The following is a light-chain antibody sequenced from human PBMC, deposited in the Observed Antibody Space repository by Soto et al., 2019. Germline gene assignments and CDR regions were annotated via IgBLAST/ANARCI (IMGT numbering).Light chain of an antibody. CDR3: QQYGSSPPWT. J-gene: IGKJ1*01. CDR2: GAS. V-gene: IGKV3-20*01. CDR1: QGVSSSY. Sequence: EIVLTQSPGTLSWSAGERATLSCGASQGVSSSYLAWYQQKPGQAPGLLIYGASSRATGIPDRFSGSGSGTDFTLTISRLEPEDFAVYYCQQYGSSPPWTFGQGTKVDIK.